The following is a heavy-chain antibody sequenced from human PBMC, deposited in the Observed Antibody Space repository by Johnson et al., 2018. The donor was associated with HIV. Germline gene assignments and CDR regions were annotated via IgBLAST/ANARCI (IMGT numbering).Heavy chain of an antibody. Sequence: VQLVESGGGVVQPGRSLRLSCAASGFTFSSYAMHWVRQAPGKGLEWVAVISYDGSNKYYADSVKGRFTVSRDNSKNTLYLQMNSLRAEDTALYYCAIGGWSLRWDLSFDIWGQGTMVTVSS. CDR2: ISYDGSNK. CDR3: AIGGWSLRWDLSFDI. J-gene: IGHJ3*02. D-gene: IGHD1-26*01. CDR1: GFTFSSYA. V-gene: IGHV3-30*04.